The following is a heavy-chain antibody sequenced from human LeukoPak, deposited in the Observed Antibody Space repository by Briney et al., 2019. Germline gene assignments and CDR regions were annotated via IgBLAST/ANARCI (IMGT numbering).Heavy chain of an antibody. CDR2: INLNSGHT. J-gene: IGHJ4*02. V-gene: IGHV1-8*01. D-gene: IGHD5-12*01. CDR1: GYTFTSYD. CDR3: ARNIVATTNYDS. Sequence: ASVKDSCKASGYTFTSYDINWVRQATGQGLEWMGWINLNSGHTGFAQKFQGRVTLTWDTSISTAHMELSSLTSEDTAVYYCARNIVATTNYDSWGQGTLVTVSS.